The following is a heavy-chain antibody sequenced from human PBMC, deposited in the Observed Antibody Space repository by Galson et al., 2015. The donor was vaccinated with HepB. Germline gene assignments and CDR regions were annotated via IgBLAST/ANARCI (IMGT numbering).Heavy chain of an antibody. CDR2: IWYDGSNK. V-gene: IGHV3-33*08. J-gene: IGHJ4*02. CDR1: GFTFSSYG. D-gene: IGHD2/OR15-2a*01. Sequence: SLRLSCAASGFTFSSYGMHWVRQAPGKGLEWVAVIWYDGSNKYYADSVKGRFTISRDNSKNTLYLQMNSLRAEDTAVYYCARGLLYSPSTYYFDYWGQGTLVTVSS. CDR3: ARGLLYSPSTYYFDY.